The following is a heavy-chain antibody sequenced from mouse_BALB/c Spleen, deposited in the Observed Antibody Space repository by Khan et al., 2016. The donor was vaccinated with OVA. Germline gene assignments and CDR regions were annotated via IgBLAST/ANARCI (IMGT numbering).Heavy chain of an antibody. CDR3: TRPAYDGYYDY. D-gene: IGHD2-3*01. Sequence: QVQLQQSGPELVRPGVSVKISCKGSGYIFTDYAIHWVKQSHAKSLEWIGLISTYSGNTNYKQKFKGKATMTVDKSSSTAYMELARLTSEDSAIXYCTRPAYDGYYDYWGQGTTLTVSS. CDR2: ISTYSGNT. J-gene: IGHJ2*01. CDR1: GYIFTDYA. V-gene: IGHV1S137*01.